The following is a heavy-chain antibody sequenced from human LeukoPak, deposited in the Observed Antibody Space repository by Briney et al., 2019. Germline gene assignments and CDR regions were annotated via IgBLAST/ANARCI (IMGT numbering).Heavy chain of an antibody. CDR1: GFTFSSYC. CDR3: ARDRAQNSNYERGY. V-gene: IGHV3-21*05. D-gene: IGHD1-7*01. J-gene: IGHJ4*02. CDR2: IRSAGNEI. Sequence: GGSLRLSCAASGFTFSSYCMSWVRQAPGKGLEWVAYIRSAGNEIYYADSVKGRFTISRDKAKNSLYLQMNSLRAEDTAVYYCARDRAQNSNYERGYWGQGPLVPLPS.